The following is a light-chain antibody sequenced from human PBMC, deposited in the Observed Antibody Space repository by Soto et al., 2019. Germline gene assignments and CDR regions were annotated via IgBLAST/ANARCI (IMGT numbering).Light chain of an antibody. J-gene: IGKJ2*01. CDR3: QHYGASHQYT. V-gene: IGKV3-20*01. CDR2: GAS. Sequence: EIVVTKSPATLSLSPEETATLSCSAIHRVSRKLAWYQQKPRQAPRLLIYGASTRATGIPAGFSGSGSGTDFTLPISRLEPEDFAVYYCQHYGASHQYTFGQGTQVDI. CDR1: HRVSRK.